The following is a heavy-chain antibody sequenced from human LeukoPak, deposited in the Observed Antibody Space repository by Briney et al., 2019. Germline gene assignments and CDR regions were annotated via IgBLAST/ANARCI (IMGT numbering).Heavy chain of an antibody. Sequence: PGGSLRLSCAASGFTFSSYAMSWVRQAPGKGLEWVSAISGSGGSTYYADSVKGRFTISRDNSKNTLYLQMNSLRAEDTAVYHCAKLIYSSSWGAFDYWGQGTLVTVSS. J-gene: IGHJ4*02. V-gene: IGHV3-23*01. CDR1: GFTFSSYA. CDR3: AKLIYSSSWGAFDY. D-gene: IGHD6-13*01. CDR2: ISGSGGST.